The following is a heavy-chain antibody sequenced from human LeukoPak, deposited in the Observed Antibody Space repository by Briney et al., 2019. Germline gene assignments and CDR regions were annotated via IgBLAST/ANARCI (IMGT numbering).Heavy chain of an antibody. CDR3: AKDLGYSGYDSIFDY. D-gene: IGHD5-12*01. V-gene: IGHV3-9*01. CDR1: GFTFDDYA. Sequence: PGRSLGLSCAASGFTFDDYAMHWVRQAPGKGLEWVSGISWNSGSIGYADSVKGRFTISRDNAKNSLYLQMNSLRAEDTALYYCAKDLGYSGYDSIFDYWGQGTLVTVSS. J-gene: IGHJ4*02. CDR2: ISWNSGSI.